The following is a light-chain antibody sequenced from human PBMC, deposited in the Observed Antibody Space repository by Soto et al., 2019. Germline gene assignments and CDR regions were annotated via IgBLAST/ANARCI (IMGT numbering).Light chain of an antibody. V-gene: IGLV2-14*01. CDR3: SSYTSSNLYV. Sequence: QSVMTQAASVSGSPGQSITISCTGTSSEVGVYNYVSWYQQHPCKDPKLMIYEVSNRPSGVSNRFSGSKSGNTASLTISGLQADDEADYYCSSYTSSNLYVFGTGTKVTVL. J-gene: IGLJ1*01. CDR1: SSEVGVYNY. CDR2: EVS.